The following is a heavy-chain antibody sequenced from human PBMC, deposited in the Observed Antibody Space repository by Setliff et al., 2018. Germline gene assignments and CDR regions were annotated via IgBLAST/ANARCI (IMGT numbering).Heavy chain of an antibody. CDR3: ACLQGGGRYHSDS. V-gene: IGHV4-4*02. Sequence: PSETLSLTCTVSGGSISSSNWWTWVRQPPGKRLEWIGEIYHSGSINYNPSLKSRVTMSVDKSKNQFSLKLTSVTAADTAVYYCACLQGGGRYHSDSWGQGILVTVSS. J-gene: IGHJ4*02. D-gene: IGHD3-16*01. CDR2: IYHSGSI. CDR1: GGSISSSNW.